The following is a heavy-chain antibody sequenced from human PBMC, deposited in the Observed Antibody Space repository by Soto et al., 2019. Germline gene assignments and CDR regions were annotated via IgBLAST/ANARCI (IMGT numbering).Heavy chain of an antibody. CDR2: ISGSGGST. D-gene: IGHD6-13*01. J-gene: IGHJ1*01. V-gene: IGHV3-23*01. Sequence: EVQLLESGGGLVQPGGSLRLSCAASGFTFSSYAMSWVRQAPGTGLEWVSAISGSGGSTYYADSVKGRFTISGDNSKNTLYLQMNSLRAEDTAVYYCAKDRAAAGPAEYFQHWGQGTLVTVSS. CDR1: GFTFSSYA. CDR3: AKDRAAAGPAEYFQH.